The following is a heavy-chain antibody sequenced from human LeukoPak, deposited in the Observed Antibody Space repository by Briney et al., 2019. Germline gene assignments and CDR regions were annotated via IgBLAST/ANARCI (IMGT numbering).Heavy chain of an antibody. J-gene: IGHJ6*03. CDR1: GFTFSSYG. V-gene: IGHV3-33*01. CDR3: ARDRGLSMARGVIKGDYYMDV. Sequence: GRSLRLSCAASGFTFSSYGMHWVRQAPGKGLEWVAVIWYDGSNKYYADSVKGRFTISRDNSKNTLYLQMNSLRAEDTAVYYCARDRGLSMARGVIKGDYYMDVWGKGTTVTVSS. CDR2: IWYDGSNK. D-gene: IGHD3-10*01.